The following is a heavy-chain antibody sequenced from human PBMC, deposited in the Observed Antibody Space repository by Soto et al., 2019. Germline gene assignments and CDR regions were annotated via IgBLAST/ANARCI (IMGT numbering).Heavy chain of an antibody. CDR1: RFTFSSYG. J-gene: IGHJ3*02. CDR3: ARVRDTAMVTDAFDI. D-gene: IGHD5-18*01. Sequence: SLRLSCAASRFTFSSYGMHGVRQAPGKGLEWVAVIWYDGSNKYYADSVKGRFTISRDNSKNTLYLQMNSLRAEDTAVYYCARVRDTAMVTDAFDIWGQGTMVTVSS. V-gene: IGHV3-33*01. CDR2: IWYDGSNK.